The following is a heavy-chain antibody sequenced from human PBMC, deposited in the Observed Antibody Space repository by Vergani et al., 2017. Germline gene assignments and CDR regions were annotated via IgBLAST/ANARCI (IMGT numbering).Heavy chain of an antibody. Sequence: QVQLQESGPGLVKPPGTLSLTCAVSGGSISSSNWWSWVCQPPGKGLEWIGEIYHSGSTNYNPSLKSRVTISVDKSKNQFSLKLSSVTAADTAVYYCARVGAYYYDSSGYYYFDYWGQGTLVTVSS. V-gene: IGHV4-4*03. CDR2: IYHSGST. J-gene: IGHJ4*02. CDR3: ARVGAYYYDSSGYYYFDY. D-gene: IGHD3-22*01. CDR1: GGSISSSNW.